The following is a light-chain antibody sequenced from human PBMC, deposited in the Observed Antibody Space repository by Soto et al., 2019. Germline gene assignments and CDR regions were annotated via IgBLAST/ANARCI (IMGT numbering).Light chain of an antibody. J-gene: IGLJ1*01. CDR1: SSNFGAGYD. V-gene: IGLV1-40*01. Sequence: QSVLTQPPSVSGAPGQRVTISCTGSSSNFGAGYDVHWYQQVPGTAPKLLIYGNNNRPSGVPDRFSGSKSGTSASLAITGLQPEDEADYYCQSYDSSLSGYVFGTGTKLTVL. CDR2: GNN. CDR3: QSYDSSLSGYV.